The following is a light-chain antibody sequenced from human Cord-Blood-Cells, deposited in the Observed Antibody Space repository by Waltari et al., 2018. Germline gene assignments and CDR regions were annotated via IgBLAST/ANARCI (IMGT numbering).Light chain of an antibody. CDR3: SSYTSSSIWV. V-gene: IGLV2-14*01. CDR2: EVS. CDR1: SSDVGGYNY. J-gene: IGLJ3*02. Sequence: QSALTQPASVSGSPGQSITISCTGTSSDVGGYNYVSWYQQHPGKAPKLMIYEVSNRPSGVSNRLSGTKSCNTASLTISGLQAEDEADYYCSSYTSSSIWVFGGGTKLTVL.